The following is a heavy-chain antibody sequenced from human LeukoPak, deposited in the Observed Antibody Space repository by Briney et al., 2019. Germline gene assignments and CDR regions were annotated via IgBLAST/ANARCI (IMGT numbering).Heavy chain of an antibody. V-gene: IGHV4-38-2*01. D-gene: IGHD6-19*01. CDR3: ARVKGSREYFDY. CDR1: GFTFSDHY. Sequence: PGGSLRLSCAASGFTFSDHYMDWVRQPPGKGLEWIGSIYYSGSTYYNPSLKSRVTISVDTSKNQFSLKLSSVTAADTAVYYCARVKGSREYFDYWGQGTLVTVSS. J-gene: IGHJ4*02. CDR2: IYYSGST.